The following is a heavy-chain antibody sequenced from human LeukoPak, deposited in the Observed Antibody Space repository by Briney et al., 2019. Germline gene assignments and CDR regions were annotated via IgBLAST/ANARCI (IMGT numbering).Heavy chain of an antibody. V-gene: IGHV4-30-4*02. Sequence: SETLSLTCTVSGGSISSGDYYWSWIRQPPGKGLEWIVHIFYSGSTHYNASLKSRVTISVDTSENQFSLKVSSVTAADTAVYYCARGGGANYYDSSGPFNWFDPWGQGTLVTVSS. D-gene: IGHD3-22*01. CDR2: IFYSGST. CDR1: GGSISSGDYY. J-gene: IGHJ5*02. CDR3: ARGGGANYYDSSGPFNWFDP.